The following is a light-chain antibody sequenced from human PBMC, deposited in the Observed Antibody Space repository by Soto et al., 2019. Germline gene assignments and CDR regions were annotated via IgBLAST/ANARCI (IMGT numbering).Light chain of an antibody. CDR1: QRINIY. CDR2: SAS. J-gene: IGKJ4*01. CDR3: QQSYSTPLT. Sequence: IHITHSPSSLSTSILYIFTITCLASQRINIYLNWYRQKPGKAPELLIYSASNLQSGVPSRFSGSGSGTDFTLTISSLQPEDFATYYCQQSYSTPLTSGGATTVDIK. V-gene: IGKV1-39*01.